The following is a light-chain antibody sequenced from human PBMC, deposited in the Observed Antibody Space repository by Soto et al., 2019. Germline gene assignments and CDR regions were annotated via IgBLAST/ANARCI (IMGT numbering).Light chain of an antibody. CDR2: GAS. V-gene: IGKV3-15*01. CDR3: QQYNNRPPET. CDR1: QSVGSN. J-gene: IGKJ2*01. Sequence: EIVMTQSPATLSVSLGERATLSCRASQSVGSNLAWYQQKPGQAPRLLIYGASTRATGIPARFSGSGSGTEFNLTISSLQSEDFAIYYCQQYNNRPPETFGQGTKLE.